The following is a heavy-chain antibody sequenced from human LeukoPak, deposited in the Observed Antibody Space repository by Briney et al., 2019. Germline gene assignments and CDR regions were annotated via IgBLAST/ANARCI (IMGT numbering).Heavy chain of an antibody. CDR3: ARDFYYYYGMDV. Sequence: GGSLRLSCAVSGFTFSSYGMHWVRQAPGKGLEWVALISDDGINKYYVDSVTGRFTTSRDNSKNTLYLQMNSLRAEDTAVYYCARDFYYYYGMDVWGQGTTVTVSS. J-gene: IGHJ6*02. CDR2: ISDDGINK. V-gene: IGHV3-30*03. CDR1: GFTFSSYG.